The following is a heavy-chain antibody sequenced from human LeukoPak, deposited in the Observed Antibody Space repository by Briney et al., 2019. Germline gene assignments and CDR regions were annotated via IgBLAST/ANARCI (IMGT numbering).Heavy chain of an antibody. CDR2: INHSGST. V-gene: IGHV4-34*01. CDR1: GGSFSGYY. Sequence: PSETLSLTCAVYGGSFSGYYWSWIRQPPGKGLEWIGEINHSGSTNYNPSLKSRVTISVDTSKNQFSLKLSSVTAADTAVYYCERTAYDILTGYHLIDYWGQGTLVTVSS. D-gene: IGHD3-9*01. J-gene: IGHJ4*02. CDR3: ERTAYDILTGYHLIDY.